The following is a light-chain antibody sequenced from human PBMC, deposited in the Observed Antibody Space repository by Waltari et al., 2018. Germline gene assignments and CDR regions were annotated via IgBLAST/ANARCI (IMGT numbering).Light chain of an antibody. V-gene: IGLV1-47*01. Sequence: QSVLTQPPSASGTPGQRVPISCSGSRSNIGNNYVNWYQQPPGTAPKLLIYRNKRRPSGVPDRFSGSKSGTSASRAISGLRSEDEADYYCAVWDDSLSGRVFGGGTKVTVL. J-gene: IGLJ3*02. CDR3: AVWDDSLSGRV. CDR1: RSNIGNNY. CDR2: RNK.